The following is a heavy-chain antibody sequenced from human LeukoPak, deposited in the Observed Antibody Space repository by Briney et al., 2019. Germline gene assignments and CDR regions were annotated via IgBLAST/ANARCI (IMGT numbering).Heavy chain of an antibody. D-gene: IGHD6-6*01. Sequence: PETLSLTCTVSGGSISSYYWSWIRQPPGKGLEWIGYIYYSGSTNYNPSLKSRVTMSVDTSKNQFSLKLNSVTAADTAVYYCARDKYSSSCLDYWGQGTLVTVSS. CDR3: ARDKYSSSCLDY. V-gene: IGHV4-59*01. CDR1: GGSISSYY. J-gene: IGHJ4*02. CDR2: IYYSGST.